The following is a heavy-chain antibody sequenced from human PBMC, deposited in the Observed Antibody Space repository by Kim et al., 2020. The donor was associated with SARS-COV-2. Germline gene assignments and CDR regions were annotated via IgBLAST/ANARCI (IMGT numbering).Heavy chain of an antibody. CDR2: SRSKANSYAT. CDR1: GFTFSGSS. CDR3: TKSGMDV. Sequence: GGSLRLSCAASGFTFSGSSVHWVRQASGKGLEWVGRSRSKANSYATAYAESVKGRFTISRDDSKNTAYLQMNSLKIEDTAVYYCTKSGMDVWGQGTTVTASS. V-gene: IGHV3-73*01. J-gene: IGHJ6*02.